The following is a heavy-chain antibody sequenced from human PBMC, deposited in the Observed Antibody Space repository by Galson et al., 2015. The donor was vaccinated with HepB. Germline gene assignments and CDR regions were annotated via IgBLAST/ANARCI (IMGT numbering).Heavy chain of an antibody. J-gene: IGHJ4*02. CDR1: GFTVSSNY. Sequence: SLRLSCAASGFTVSSNYMSWVRQAPGKGLEWVSVIYSGGSTYYADSVKGRFTITRDNSKNTLNLQMISIRAEDTAVYYCARAAGSDSSWYDVDDYWVQGTLVTVSS. CDR3: ARAAGSDSSWYDVDDY. CDR2: IYSGGST. V-gene: IGHV3-66*01. D-gene: IGHD6-13*01.